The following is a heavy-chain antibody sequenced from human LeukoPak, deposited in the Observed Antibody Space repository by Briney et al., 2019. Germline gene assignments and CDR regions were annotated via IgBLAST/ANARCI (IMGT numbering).Heavy chain of an antibody. CDR1: GFTFSSYA. CDR3: AKDQDDSGGYYRPGAFDI. D-gene: IGHD3-22*01. V-gene: IGHV3-23*01. CDR2: ISGSGGST. Sequence: QPGGSLRLSCAASGFTFSSYAMSWVRQAPGKGLEWVSAISGSGGSTYYADSVKGRFTISRDNSKNTLYLQMNSLRAEDTAVYYCAKDQDDSGGYYRPGAFDIWGQGTMVTVSS. J-gene: IGHJ3*02.